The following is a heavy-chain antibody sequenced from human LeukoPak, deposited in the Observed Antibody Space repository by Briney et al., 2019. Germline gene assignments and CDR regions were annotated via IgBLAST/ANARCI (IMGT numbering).Heavy chain of an antibody. Sequence: SETLSLTCTVSGGSISSSSYYWGWIRQPPGKGLEWIGSIYYSGSTYYNPSLKSRVTISVDTSKNQFSLKLSSVTAADTAVYYCAREIDTAMATDAFDIWGQGTMVTVSS. CDR3: AREIDTAMATDAFDI. V-gene: IGHV4-39*07. J-gene: IGHJ3*02. CDR2: IYYSGST. D-gene: IGHD5-18*01. CDR1: GGSISSSSYY.